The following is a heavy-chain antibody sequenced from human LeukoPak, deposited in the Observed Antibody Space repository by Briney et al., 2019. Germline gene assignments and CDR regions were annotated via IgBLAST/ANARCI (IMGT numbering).Heavy chain of an antibody. CDR2: IYYSGST. Sequence: SETLSLTCTVSGGSISSYYWSWIRQPPGKGLEWIGYIYYSGSTNHNPSLKSRVTISVDTSKNQFSLKLSSVTTADTAVYYCARRSGPGAFDIWGQGTMVTVSS. CDR1: GGSISSYY. J-gene: IGHJ3*02. V-gene: IGHV4-59*01. CDR3: ARRSGPGAFDI.